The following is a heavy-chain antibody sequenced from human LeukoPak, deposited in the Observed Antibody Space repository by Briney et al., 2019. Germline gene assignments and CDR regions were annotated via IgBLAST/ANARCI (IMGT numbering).Heavy chain of an antibody. D-gene: IGHD2-8*02. CDR1: GYTFTRYD. V-gene: IGHV7-4-1*02. Sequence: ASVKVSCKASGYTFTRYDMNWVRQAPGQGLGWMGWISTNTGSPTYAQGFTGRFVFTLDTSVSTAYLQISSLKAEDTAVYYCARDLGVLNFDYWGQGTLVTVSS. CDR3: ARDLGVLNFDY. J-gene: IGHJ4*02. CDR2: ISTNTGSP.